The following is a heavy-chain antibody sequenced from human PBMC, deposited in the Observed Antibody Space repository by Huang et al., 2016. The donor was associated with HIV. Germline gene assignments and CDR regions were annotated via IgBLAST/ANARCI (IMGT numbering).Heavy chain of an antibody. D-gene: IGHD3-16*01. CDR3: AKIGGSDYYYYYYMDV. V-gene: IGHV3-53*02. CDR2: CYSDGNT. CDR1: GFTASANY. J-gene: IGHJ6*03. Sequence: EVQLVETGGGLIQPGGSLKLSCAASGFTASANYMSWVGQAPGKGLEWCSICYSDGNTFYADSVKGRFIISRYNSKNTMYLQMTSLRAEDTAVYYCAKIGGSDYYYYYYMDVWGKGATVTVSS.